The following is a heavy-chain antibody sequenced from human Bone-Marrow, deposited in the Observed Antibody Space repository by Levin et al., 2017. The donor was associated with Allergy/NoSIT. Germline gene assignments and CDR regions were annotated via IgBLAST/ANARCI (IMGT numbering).Heavy chain of an antibody. CDR2: INYRGVT. V-gene: IGHV4-61*01. D-gene: IGHD5/OR15-5a*01. CDR1: GGSVSSGTYY. J-gene: IGHJ6*02. CDR3: ARNRIIVSGGNDYYYGMDG. Sequence: SETLSLTCSVSGGSVSSGTYYWSWIRRPPGKGLEWIGYINYRGVTKYNPSLKSRVTISVDTSKNEFSLKVTSETAADTAVYYCARNRIIVSGGNDYYYGMDGWGQGTTVTVSS.